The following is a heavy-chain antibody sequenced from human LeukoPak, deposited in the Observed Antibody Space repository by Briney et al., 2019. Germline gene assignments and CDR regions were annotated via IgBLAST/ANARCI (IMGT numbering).Heavy chain of an antibody. Sequence: SETLSLTCTVSGGSISSSSYYWGWIRQPPGKGLEWIGSIYYSGSTYYNPSLKSRVTISVDTSKNQFSLKLSSVTAADTAVYYCARHPGDGYNLWWPYNFDYWGQGTLITVSS. CDR1: GGSISSSSYY. CDR3: ARHPGDGYNLWWPYNFDY. D-gene: IGHD5-24*01. J-gene: IGHJ4*02. V-gene: IGHV4-39*01. CDR2: IYYSGST.